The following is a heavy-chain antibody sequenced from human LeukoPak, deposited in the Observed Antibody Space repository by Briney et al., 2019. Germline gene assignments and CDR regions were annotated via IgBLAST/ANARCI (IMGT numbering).Heavy chain of an antibody. CDR3: ARAFSRYQLLLVWFDP. CDR1: GYTFTSYY. V-gene: IGHV1-46*01. D-gene: IGHD2-2*01. CDR2: INPSGGST. J-gene: IGHJ5*02. Sequence: GASVKVSCKTSGYTFTSYYMHWVRQAPGQGLEWMGIINPSGGSTSYAQKFQGRVTMTRDMSTSTVYMELSSLRSEDTAVYYCARAFSRYQLLLVWFDPWGQGTLVTVSS.